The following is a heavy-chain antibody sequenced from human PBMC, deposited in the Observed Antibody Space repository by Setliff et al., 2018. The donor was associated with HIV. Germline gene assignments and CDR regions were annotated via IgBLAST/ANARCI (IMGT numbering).Heavy chain of an antibody. CDR3: ARPVSKYFYGMDV. Sequence: PGGSLRLSCGASGFTFSSNWMTWVRQPPGKGLEWIGSFHYSGSTSYNPSLRSRVTISGDPSNNQLSLSLSSVTAADTAVYYCARPVSKYFYGMDVWGLGTTVTVSS. CDR2: FHYSGST. J-gene: IGHJ6*02. CDR1: GFTFSSNW. V-gene: IGHV4-59*01.